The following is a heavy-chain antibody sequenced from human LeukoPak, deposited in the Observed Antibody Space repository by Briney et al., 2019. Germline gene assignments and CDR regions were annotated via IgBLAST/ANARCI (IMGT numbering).Heavy chain of an antibody. D-gene: IGHD3-22*01. V-gene: IGHV3-74*01. J-gene: IGHJ4*02. CDR1: GFTFSSYA. CDR3: RYYDSSGVGKIDY. CDR2: INSDGSNT. Sequence: GSLRLSCAASGFTFSSYAVSWVRQAPGKGLVWVSRINSDGSNTSYADSVKGRFTISRDNAKNTLYLQMNSLRAEDTAVYYCRYYDSSGVGKIDYWGQGTLVTVSS.